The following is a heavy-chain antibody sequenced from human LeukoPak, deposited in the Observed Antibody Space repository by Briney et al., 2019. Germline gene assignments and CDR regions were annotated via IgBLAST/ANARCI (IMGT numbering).Heavy chain of an antibody. CDR3: ATEVWFRADS. Sequence: GGSLRLSCAASGFTFSDYTMDWVRQAPGKGLEWVSSIGGSGDSIYYADSVKGRFTISRDNAKNSLDLQMNSLRADDTAVYYCATEVWFRADSWGQGTLVTVSS. V-gene: IGHV3-21*04. CDR2: IGGSGDSI. J-gene: IGHJ4*02. D-gene: IGHD3-10*01. CDR1: GFTFSDYT.